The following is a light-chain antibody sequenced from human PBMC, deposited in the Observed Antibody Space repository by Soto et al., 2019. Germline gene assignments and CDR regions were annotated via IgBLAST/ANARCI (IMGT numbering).Light chain of an antibody. CDR1: QTIRTF. Sequence: DIQLTQSPDSLSASVGDRVTITCRASQTIRTFLNWYQQKSGKAHKXLIYSASTLQSGVPSRFSGSGSGTDFTLTINSLQPEDFETYYCQQSYNAPRTFGGGTKVDIK. J-gene: IGKJ4*01. V-gene: IGKV1-39*01. CDR3: QQSYNAPRT. CDR2: SAS.